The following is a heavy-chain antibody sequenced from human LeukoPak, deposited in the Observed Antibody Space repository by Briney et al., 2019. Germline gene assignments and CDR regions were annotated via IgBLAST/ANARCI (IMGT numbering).Heavy chain of an antibody. CDR2: IYTSGST. J-gene: IGHJ4*02. CDR1: GGSISSGSYY. CDR3: ARVYYGSGRPIDY. Sequence: SQTLSLTCTVSGGSISSGSYYWSWIRQPAGKGLEWIGRIYTSGSTNYNPSLKSRVTISVDTSKNQFSLKLSSVTAADTAVYYCARVYYGSGRPIDYWGQGTLVTVSS. V-gene: IGHV4-61*02. D-gene: IGHD3-10*01.